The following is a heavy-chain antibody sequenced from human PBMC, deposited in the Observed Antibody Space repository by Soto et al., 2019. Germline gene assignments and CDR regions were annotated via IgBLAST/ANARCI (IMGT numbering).Heavy chain of an antibody. CDR2: IIPIFGTA. D-gene: IGHD3-3*01. CDR3: ARVPGFWSGYRTSYYYYYYGMDV. J-gene: IGHJ6*02. CDR1: GGTFSSYA. Sequence: SVKVSCKASGGTFSSYAISWVRQAPGQGLEWMGGIIPIFGTANYAQKFQGRVTITADESTSTAYMGLSSLRSEDTAVYYCARVPGFWSGYRTSYYYYYYGMDVWGQGTTVTVSS. V-gene: IGHV1-69*13.